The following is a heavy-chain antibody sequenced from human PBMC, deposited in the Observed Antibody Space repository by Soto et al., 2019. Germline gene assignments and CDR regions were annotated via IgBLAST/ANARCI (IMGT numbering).Heavy chain of an antibody. CDR3: ATGGTYYDFWSGYRNSRTFDY. CDR1: GYTFTSYA. V-gene: IGHV1-3*01. Sequence: ASVKVSCKASGYTFTSYAMYWVRQAPGQRLEWMGWTNAGNGNTKYSQKFQGRVTITRDTSASTAYMELSSLRSEDTAVYYCATGGTYYDFWSGYRNSRTFDYWGQGTLVTVSS. J-gene: IGHJ4*02. CDR2: TNAGNGNT. D-gene: IGHD3-3*01.